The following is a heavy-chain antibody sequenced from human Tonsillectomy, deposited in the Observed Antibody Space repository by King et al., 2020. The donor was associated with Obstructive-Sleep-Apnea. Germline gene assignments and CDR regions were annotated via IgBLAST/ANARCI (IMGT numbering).Heavy chain of an antibody. CDR2: ISSSSSFI. D-gene: IGHD3-3*01. J-gene: IGHJ4*02. CDR1: GFTFNNYA. Sequence: VQLVESGGGLVKPGGSLRLSCAASGFTFNNYAMNWVRLVPGKGLEWVSSISSSSSFIYYADSVEGRFTISRDNAKNSPYLQMNSLRAEDTAVYYCARPPNDDLWSGSLFYFHSWGQGTLVTVSS. V-gene: IGHV3-21*01. CDR3: ARPPNDDLWSGSLFYFHS.